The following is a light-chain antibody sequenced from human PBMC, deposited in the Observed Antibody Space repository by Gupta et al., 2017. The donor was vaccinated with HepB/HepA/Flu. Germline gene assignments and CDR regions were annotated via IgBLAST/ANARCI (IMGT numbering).Light chain of an antibody. CDR3: MQGTHWPT. CDR2: KVS. J-gene: IGKJ1*01. Sequence: DVVLTQAPLYLTVTLGQPASISCRSSQSLVYSDGNTYLNWFHQRPGQPPRRLIFKVSNRDSGVPDRFSGSGSVTYFTLTISRVEAEDVGLYYCMQGTHWPTFGQGTKVEIK. V-gene: IGKV2-30*01. CDR1: QSLVYSDGNTY.